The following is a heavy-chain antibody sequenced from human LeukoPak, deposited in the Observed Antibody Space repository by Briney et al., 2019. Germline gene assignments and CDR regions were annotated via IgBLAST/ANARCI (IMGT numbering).Heavy chain of an antibody. V-gene: IGHV3-23*01. D-gene: IGHD4-17*01. Sequence: PGGSLRLSCAASGFTFRSYAMSWVRQAPEKGLEWVSVISGSGGSTYYADSVKGRFTISRDNAKNSLYLQMNSLRAEDTAVYYCARRHMTTVSNFDYWGQGTLVTVSS. CDR3: ARRHMTTVSNFDY. CDR1: GFTFRSYA. CDR2: ISGSGGST. J-gene: IGHJ4*02.